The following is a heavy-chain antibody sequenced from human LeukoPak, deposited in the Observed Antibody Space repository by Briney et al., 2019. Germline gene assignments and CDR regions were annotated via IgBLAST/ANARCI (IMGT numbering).Heavy chain of an antibody. D-gene: IGHD3-3*01. CDR1: GYTFTGYY. CDR3: ARGDTYYDFWSGSCPLLNDAFDI. CDR2: INPNSGGT. Sequence: ASVKVSCKASGYTFTGYYMHWVRQAPGQGLEWMGWINPNSGGTNYAQKFQGRVTMTTDTSTSTAYMELRSLRSDDTAVYYCARGDTYYDFWSGSCPLLNDAFDIWGQGTMVTVSS. V-gene: IGHV1-2*02. J-gene: IGHJ3*02.